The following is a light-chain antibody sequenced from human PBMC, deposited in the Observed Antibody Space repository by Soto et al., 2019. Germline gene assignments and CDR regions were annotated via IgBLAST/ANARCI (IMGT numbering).Light chain of an antibody. Sequence: EIVLTQSPGTLSLSPGERATLSCRASQSVSSSYLAWYQQKPGQAPRLRIYGASSRATDIPDRFSGSGSGTDFPLTISRLEPEDFAVYYCQQYDSSLALTFGGGTKLEIK. CDR3: QQYDSSLALT. CDR2: GAS. J-gene: IGKJ4*01. V-gene: IGKV3-20*01. CDR1: QSVSSSY.